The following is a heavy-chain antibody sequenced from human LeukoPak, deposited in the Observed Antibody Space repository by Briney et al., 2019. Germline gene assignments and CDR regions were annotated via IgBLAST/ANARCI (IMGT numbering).Heavy chain of an antibody. CDR3: ARRPLYYGMDV. Sequence: SETLSLTWTVSGGSISSYYWSWIRQPPGKGLEWIGYIYYSGSTNYNPSLKSRVTISVDTSKNQFSLKLSSVTAADTAVYYCARRPLYYGMDVWGQGTTVSVSS. J-gene: IGHJ6*02. CDR2: IYYSGST. V-gene: IGHV4-59*08. CDR1: GGSISSYY.